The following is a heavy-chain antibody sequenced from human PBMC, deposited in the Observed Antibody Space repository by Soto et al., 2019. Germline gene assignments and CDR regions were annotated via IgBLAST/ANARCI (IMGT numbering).Heavy chain of an antibody. D-gene: IGHD3-10*01. CDR1: GGSISSGDYY. CDR3: ARVDYYGSGSYPCFDP. CDR2: IYYSGST. Sequence: PSDTLSLTCTVSGGSISSGDYYWSWIRQPPGKGLEWIGYIYYSGSTYYNPSLKSRVTISVDTSKNQFSLKLSSVTAADTAVYYCARVDYYGSGSYPCFDPWGQGTLVPVSS. J-gene: IGHJ5*02. V-gene: IGHV4-30-4*02.